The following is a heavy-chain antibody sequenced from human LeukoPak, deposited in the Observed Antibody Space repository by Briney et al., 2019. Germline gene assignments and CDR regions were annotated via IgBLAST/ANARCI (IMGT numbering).Heavy chain of an antibody. CDR2: IWYDGSNK. V-gene: IGHV3-33*01. CDR1: GFTFSSYG. Sequence: PGGSLRLSCAASGFTFSSYGMHWVRQAPGKGLEWVAVIWYDGSNKYYADSVKGRFTISRDNSKNTLYLQMNSLRAEDTAVYYCARDQSRERSGMDVWGQGTTVTVSS. J-gene: IGHJ6*02. CDR3: ARDQSRERSGMDV.